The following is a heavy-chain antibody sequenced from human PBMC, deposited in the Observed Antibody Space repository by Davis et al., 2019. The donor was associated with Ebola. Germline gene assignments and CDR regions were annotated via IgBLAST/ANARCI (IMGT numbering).Heavy chain of an antibody. CDR1: GGSFSGYY. CDR2: INHSGST. D-gene: IGHD6-13*01. V-gene: IGHV4-34*01. Sequence: SETLSLTCAVYGGSFSGYYWSWIRQPPGKGLEWIGEINHSGSTNYNPSLKSRVTISVDTSKNQFYLKLSSVTAADTAVYYCARGPRSWYNYGMDVWAQGTTVTVSS. J-gene: IGHJ6*02. CDR3: ARGPRSWYNYGMDV.